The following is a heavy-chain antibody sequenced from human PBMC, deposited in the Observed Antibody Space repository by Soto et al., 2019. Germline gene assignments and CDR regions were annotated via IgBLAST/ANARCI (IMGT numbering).Heavy chain of an antibody. J-gene: IGHJ5*02. CDR2: VYYSGAT. V-gene: IGHV4-30-4*01. CDR1: VEPIKNYDHV. Sequence: PSETLSLTCIFSVEPIKNYDHVWTWIRRKPGDGLEWIGYVYYSGATYYSPSLKTRVSISLHKSQNFFSLQLTSVTAADAAVYYCATTNGAYSYDSVSWGQGTMVTVSS. CDR3: ATTNGAYSYDSVS. D-gene: IGHD3-22*01.